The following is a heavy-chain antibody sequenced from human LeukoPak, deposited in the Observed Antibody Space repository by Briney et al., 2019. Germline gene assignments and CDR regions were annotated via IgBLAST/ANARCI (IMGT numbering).Heavy chain of an antibody. CDR1: GYTFTTSG. CDR2: INPNSGGT. CDR3: ARVGVEGASCYDY. V-gene: IGHV1-2*02. Sequence: ASVKVSCKTSGYTFTTSGISWVRQAPGQGLEWMGWINPNSGGTNYAQKFQGRVTMTRDTSISTAYMELSRLRSDDTAVYYCARVGVEGASCYDYWGQGTLVTVSS. D-gene: IGHD2-2*01. J-gene: IGHJ4*02.